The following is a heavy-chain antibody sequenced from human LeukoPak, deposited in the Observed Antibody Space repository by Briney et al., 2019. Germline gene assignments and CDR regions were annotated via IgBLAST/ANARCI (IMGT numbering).Heavy chain of an antibody. D-gene: IGHD6-13*01. CDR3: ARVRGSSWYYFDY. V-gene: IGHV6-1*01. CDR1: GDSVSSNSAA. CDR2: TYYRYKWYN. J-gene: IGHJ4*02. Sequence: SQTLSLTCAISGDSVSSNSAAWNWIRQSPSRGLEWLGRTYYRYKWYNDYAVSVKSRLNINPDTHKNLFSLQLNSVTPEDTAVYYCARVRGSSWYYFDYWGQGTLVTVSS.